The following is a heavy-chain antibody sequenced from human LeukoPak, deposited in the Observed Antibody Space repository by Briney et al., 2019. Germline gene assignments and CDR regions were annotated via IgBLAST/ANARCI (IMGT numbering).Heavy chain of an antibody. CDR1: GFNFNTHW. CDR3: ARGNCGGDCYLDNWFDP. Sequence: GGSLRLSCVASGFNFNTHWMSWVRQAPGKGLEWVSYISSSSTIYYADSVKGRFTISRDNAKNSLYLQMNSLRDEDTAVYYCARGNCGGDCYLDNWFDPWGQGTLVTVSS. D-gene: IGHD2-21*02. J-gene: IGHJ5*02. CDR2: ISSSSTI. V-gene: IGHV3-48*02.